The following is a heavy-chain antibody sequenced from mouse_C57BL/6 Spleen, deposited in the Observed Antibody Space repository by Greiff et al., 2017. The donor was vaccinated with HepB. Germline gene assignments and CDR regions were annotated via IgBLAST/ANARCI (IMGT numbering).Heavy chain of an antibody. CDR2: IQPNSGST. Sequence: QVQLKQPGAELVKPGASVKLSCKASGYTFTSYWMHWVKQRPGQGLEWIGMIQPNSGSTNYNEKFKSKATLTVDKSSSTAYMQLSSLTSEDSAVYYCARRGDDYDGLYAMDYWGQGTSVTVSS. V-gene: IGHV1-64*01. CDR3: ARRGDDYDGLYAMDY. D-gene: IGHD2-4*01. J-gene: IGHJ4*01. CDR1: GYTFTSYW.